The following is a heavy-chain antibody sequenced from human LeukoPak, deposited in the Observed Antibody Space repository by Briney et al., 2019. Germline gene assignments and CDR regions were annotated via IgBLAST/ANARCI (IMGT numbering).Heavy chain of an antibody. V-gene: IGHV4-34*01. Sequence: RASETLSLTCAVYGGSFSGYYWSWIRRPPGKGLEWIGEINHSGSTNYNPSLKSRVTISVDTSKNQFSLKLSSVTAADTAVYYCARDRSIAARLGDAFDIWGQGTMVTVSS. CDR1: GGSFSGYY. J-gene: IGHJ3*02. D-gene: IGHD6-6*01. CDR3: ARDRSIAARLGDAFDI. CDR2: INHSGST.